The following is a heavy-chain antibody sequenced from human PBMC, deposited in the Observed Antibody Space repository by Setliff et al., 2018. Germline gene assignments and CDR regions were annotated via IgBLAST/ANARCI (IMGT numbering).Heavy chain of an antibody. D-gene: IGHD6-13*01. CDR3: AKDSSWYLDY. CDR2: ITDDGGTT. Sequence: PGGSLRLSCTTSGFTFFSYTMNWVRQAPGKGLEWVSAITDDGGTTHYAGSVKGRFTIARDNSNSTLYLQMNSLRVEDTALYYCAKDSSWYLDYWGQGTLVTVSS. J-gene: IGHJ4*02. V-gene: IGHV3-23*01. CDR1: GFTFFSYT.